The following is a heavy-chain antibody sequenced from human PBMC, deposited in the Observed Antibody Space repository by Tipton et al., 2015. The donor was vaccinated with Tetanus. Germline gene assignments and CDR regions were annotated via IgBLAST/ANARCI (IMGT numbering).Heavy chain of an antibody. CDR3: ARDRRDFAYDSRGFYSPLYYFDN. J-gene: IGHJ4*02. CDR1: GGSISSDAHY. CDR2: ISHSGTT. D-gene: IGHD3-22*01. V-gene: IGHV4-30-4*01. Sequence: PSLTCSVSGGSISSDAHYWSWIRQPPGKGLEWLGYISHSGTTNYNPSLMSRVTLSLDTARGQFSLKLTSVTAADAAVYFCARDRRDFAYDSRGFYSPLYYFDNWGQGLRVTVSS.